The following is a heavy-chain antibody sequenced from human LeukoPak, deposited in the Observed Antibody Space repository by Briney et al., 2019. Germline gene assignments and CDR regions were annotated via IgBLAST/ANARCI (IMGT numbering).Heavy chain of an antibody. Sequence: GGSLRLSCAAYGFTCNNYSMNRVPHAQGKGLEWISYTSGSSKIIQWAESLKGGFTISRDNAKNSLYLQMNSLRDEDTAVYCCARDYSSSGSFFGYYYGMDVWGQGTTVTVSS. J-gene: IGHJ6*02. V-gene: IGHV3-48*02. CDR2: TSGSSKII. D-gene: IGHD1-26*01. CDR1: GFTCNNYS. CDR3: ARDYSSSGSFFGYYYGMDV.